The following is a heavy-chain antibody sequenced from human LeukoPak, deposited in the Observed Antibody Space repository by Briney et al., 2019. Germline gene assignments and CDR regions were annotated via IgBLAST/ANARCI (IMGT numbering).Heavy chain of an antibody. Sequence: GGSLRLSCAASGFTFSSYAMSWVRQAPGKGLEWVSAISGSGGSTYYADSVKGRFTISRDNSKNTLYLQMNSLRAEDTAVCYCAKDLLRYFDSRDYWGQGTLVTVSS. CDR2: ISGSGGST. CDR3: AKDLLRYFDSRDY. V-gene: IGHV3-23*01. CDR1: GFTFSSYA. D-gene: IGHD3-9*01. J-gene: IGHJ4*02.